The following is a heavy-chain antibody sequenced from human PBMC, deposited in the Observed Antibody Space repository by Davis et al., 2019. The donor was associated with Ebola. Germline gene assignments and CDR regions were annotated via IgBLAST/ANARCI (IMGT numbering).Heavy chain of an antibody. D-gene: IGHD6-13*01. CDR3: AREGYGSSWYGVSN. J-gene: IGHJ4*02. CDR2: IYHSGST. V-gene: IGHV4-34*01. CDR1: GGSFSGYY. Sequence: SETLSLTCAVYGGSFSGYYWGWIRQPPGKGLEWIGEIYHSGSTNYNPSLKSRVTISVDKSKNQFSLKLSSVTAADTAVYYCAREGYGSSWYGVSNWGQGTLVTVSS.